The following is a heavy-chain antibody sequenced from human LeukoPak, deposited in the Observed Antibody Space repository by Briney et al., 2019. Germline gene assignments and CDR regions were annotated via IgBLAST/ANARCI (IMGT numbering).Heavy chain of an antibody. CDR2: ISSSSSTI. J-gene: IGHJ6*04. V-gene: IGHV3-48*04. Sequence: GGSLRLSCAASGFTFSSYGMTWVRQAPGKGLEWVSYISSSSSTIYYADSVKGRFTISRDNAKNSLYLQMNSLRAEDTAVYYCAELGITMIGGVWGKGTRSPSPQ. CDR1: GFTFSSYG. CDR3: AELGITMIGGV. D-gene: IGHD3-10*02.